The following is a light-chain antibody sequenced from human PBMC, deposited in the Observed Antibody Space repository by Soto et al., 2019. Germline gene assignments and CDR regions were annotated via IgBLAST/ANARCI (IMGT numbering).Light chain of an antibody. CDR3: QQRSNRPRG. Sequence: IVGTQYASTLYGSPGERATLSCRASQSVSSYLAWYQQKPGQAPRLLIYDASNRATGIPARFSGSGSGTDFTLTISSLAPEDFAVYYCQQRSNRPRGFAGGTKVDI. V-gene: IGKV3-11*01. CDR2: DAS. J-gene: IGKJ4*01. CDR1: QSVSSY.